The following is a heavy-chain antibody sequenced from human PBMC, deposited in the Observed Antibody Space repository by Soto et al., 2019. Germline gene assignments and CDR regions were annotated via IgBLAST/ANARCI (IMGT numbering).Heavy chain of an antibody. J-gene: IGHJ4*02. CDR1: GGAFSSYA. CDR2: IIPIFGTA. V-gene: IGHV1-69*13. CDR3: ARGARISAVGTSDY. Sequence: VASVKVSCKASGGAFSSYAMSWVGQAPGQGLEWMGGIIPIFGTANYAQKFQGRVTITADESTSTAYMELSSLRSEDTAVYYCARGARISAVGTSDYSAQGTLVTV. D-gene: IGHD6-13*01.